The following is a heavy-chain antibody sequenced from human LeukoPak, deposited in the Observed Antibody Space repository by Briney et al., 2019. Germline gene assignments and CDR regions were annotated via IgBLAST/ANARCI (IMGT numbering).Heavy chain of an antibody. CDR1: GFTFSSYE. Sequence: GGSLRLSCAASGFTFSSYEMNWVRQAPGKGLEWVPYISSSGSTIYYADSVKGRFTISRDNAKNSLYLQMNSLRAEDTAVYYCARDGGSSWYDYWGQGTLVTVSS. CDR2: ISSSGSTI. D-gene: IGHD6-13*01. CDR3: ARDGGSSWYDY. V-gene: IGHV3-48*03. J-gene: IGHJ4*02.